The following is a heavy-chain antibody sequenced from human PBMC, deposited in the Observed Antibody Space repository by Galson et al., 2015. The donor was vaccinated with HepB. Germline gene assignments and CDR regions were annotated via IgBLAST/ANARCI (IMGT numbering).Heavy chain of an antibody. J-gene: IGHJ4*02. D-gene: IGHD6-19*01. V-gene: IGHV3-23*01. CDR2: ISGSDGGT. Sequence: SLRLSCAASGFTFSNYAMNWVRQAPGKGLEWVSAISGSDGGTYYADSVKGRFTISRDNSKNTLRLQMNSLRAEDTAIYYCAKTYNSDWYEFDYWGQGTLVTVSS. CDR3: AKTYNSDWYEFDY. CDR1: GFTFSNYA.